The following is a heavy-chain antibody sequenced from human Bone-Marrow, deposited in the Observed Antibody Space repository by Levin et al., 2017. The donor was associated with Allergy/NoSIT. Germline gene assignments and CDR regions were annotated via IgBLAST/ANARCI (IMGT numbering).Heavy chain of an antibody. D-gene: IGHD2-8*02. CDR2: IYYSGYT. Sequence: PSQTLSLTCTVSGGSISNDNYYWSWIRQPPGKGLEWIGYIYYSGYTDYNPSLKSRLTISLDTSNNQFSLKLSSVTAADTAVYYCARENFVYRFFYGMDVWGQGTTVAVSS. CDR3: ARENFVYRFFYGMDV. CDR1: GGSISNDNYY. V-gene: IGHV4-30-4*01. J-gene: IGHJ6*02.